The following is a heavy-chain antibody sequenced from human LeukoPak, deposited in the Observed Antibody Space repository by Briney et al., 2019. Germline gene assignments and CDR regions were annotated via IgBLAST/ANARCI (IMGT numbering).Heavy chain of an antibody. J-gene: IGHJ5*02. CDR2: IWYDGSKT. V-gene: IGHV3-30*02. CDR3: AAPAGAANWLDP. D-gene: IGHD1-26*01. Sequence: PGGSLRLSCVATGITFSRYGMHWVRQAPGKGLEWVAFIWYDGSKTYYGDSVKGRFTISRDNSKNTVYLQMSTLRAADTAVYYCAAPAGAANWLDPWGQGTLVTVSS. CDR1: GITFSRYG.